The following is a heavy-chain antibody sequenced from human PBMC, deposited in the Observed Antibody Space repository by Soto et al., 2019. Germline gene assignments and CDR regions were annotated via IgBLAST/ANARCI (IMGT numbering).Heavy chain of an antibody. V-gene: IGHV1-18*04. CDR1: GYTFTSYG. CDR3: AREDSSSWYGRSAFDI. Sequence: ASVKVSCKASGYTFTSYGISWVRQAPGQGLEWMGWISAYNGNTNYAQKLQGRVTMTTDTSTSTACMELRSLRSDDTAVYYCAREDSSSWYGRSAFDIWGQGTMVTVSS. CDR2: ISAYNGNT. D-gene: IGHD6-13*01. J-gene: IGHJ3*02.